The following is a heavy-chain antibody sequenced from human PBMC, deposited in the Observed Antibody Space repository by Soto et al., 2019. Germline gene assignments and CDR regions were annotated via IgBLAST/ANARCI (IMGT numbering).Heavy chain of an antibody. D-gene: IGHD7-27*01. CDR3: ARSVAGDQDLDY. Sequence: QVQLVQSGAEVKKPGASVTVSCKASGYTFTSYGISWVRQAPGQGLEWMGWISAYNGNTNYAQKLQGRVTMTTDTSTSTGYRELRSVRSDDPAGHYCARSVAGDQDLDYWGQGTLVTVSS. V-gene: IGHV1-18*01. CDR1: GYTFTSYG. CDR2: ISAYNGNT. J-gene: IGHJ4*02.